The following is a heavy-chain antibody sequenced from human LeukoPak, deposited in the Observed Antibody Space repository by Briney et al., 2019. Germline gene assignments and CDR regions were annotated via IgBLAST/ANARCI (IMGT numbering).Heavy chain of an antibody. V-gene: IGHV1-58*01. CDR1: GFTFSSSA. CDR2: IVVGSGNT. Sequence: ASVKVSCKASGFTFSSSALQWVRQARGQSLEWIGWIVVGSGNTNYAQKSQERVTITRDMSTRTAYMELSSLRSEDTAVYYCAAEVDSGSYMAYWGQGTLVTVSS. J-gene: IGHJ4*02. D-gene: IGHD1-26*01. CDR3: AAEVDSGSYMAY.